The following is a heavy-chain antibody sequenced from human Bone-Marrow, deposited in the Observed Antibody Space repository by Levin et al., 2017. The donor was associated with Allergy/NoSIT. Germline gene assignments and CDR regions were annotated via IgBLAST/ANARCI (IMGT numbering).Heavy chain of an antibody. CDR1: GGSISSANYY. Sequence: GSLRLSCTVSGGSISSANYYWGWIRQSPGKGLEWIGSIYYSGSTYYNPSLKSRVTISVDTSNNQFSQNLSSVTAADTTVYYCATAPREDYDSSGYYFFESWGQGNLVTVSS. CDR2: IYYSGST. CDR3: ATAPREDYDSSGYYFFES. V-gene: IGHV4-39*01. J-gene: IGHJ4*02. D-gene: IGHD3-22*01.